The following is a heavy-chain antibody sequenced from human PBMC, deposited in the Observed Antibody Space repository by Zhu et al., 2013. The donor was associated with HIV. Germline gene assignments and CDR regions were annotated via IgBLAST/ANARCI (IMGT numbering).Heavy chain of an antibody. Sequence: QVQLVQSGAEVKKPGSSVKVSCKASGGTFSSYAISWVRQAPGQGLEWMGGIIPIFGTANYAQKFQGRVTITADESTSTAYMELSSLRSEDTAVYYCARGDYYGSGSYYRFDYWAREPWSPSPQ. CDR2: IIPIFGTA. V-gene: IGHV1-69*01. CDR1: GGTFSSYA. J-gene: IGHJ4*02. D-gene: IGHD3-10*01. CDR3: ARGDYYGSGSYYRFDY.